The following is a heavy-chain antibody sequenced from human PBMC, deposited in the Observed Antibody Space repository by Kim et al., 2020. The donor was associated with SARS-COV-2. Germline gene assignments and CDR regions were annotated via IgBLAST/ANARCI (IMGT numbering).Heavy chain of an antibody. D-gene: IGHD5-18*01. CDR2: INPSGGST. J-gene: IGHJ1*01. CDR3: ARAGVDTAMELQRYEYFQH. Sequence: ASVKVSCKASGYTFTSYYMHWVRQAPGQGLEWMGIINPSGGSTSYAQKFQGRVTMTRDTSTSTVYMELSSLRSEDTAVYYCARAGVDTAMELQRYEYFQHWGQGTLVTVSS. CDR1: GYTFTSYY. V-gene: IGHV1-46*01.